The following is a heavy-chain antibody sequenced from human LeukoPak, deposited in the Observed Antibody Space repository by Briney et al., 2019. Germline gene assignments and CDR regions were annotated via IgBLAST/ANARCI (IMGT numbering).Heavy chain of an antibody. CDR2: IKQDGSEK. CDR1: GFMFSGYW. V-gene: IGHV3-7*01. Sequence: GGSLKLSCAASGFMFSGYWMTWVRQTPGKRLEWVANIKQDGSEKKYVDSVKGRFTISRDNAKNSLSLQMNSLRAEDTAVYYCARLYGVFSDSAGYCSGWGQGTLVTVSS. CDR3: ARLYGVFSDSAGYCSG. D-gene: IGHD3-22*01. J-gene: IGHJ4*02.